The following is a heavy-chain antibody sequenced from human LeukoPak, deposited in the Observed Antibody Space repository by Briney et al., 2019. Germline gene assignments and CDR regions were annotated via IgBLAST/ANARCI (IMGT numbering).Heavy chain of an antibody. CDR2: IRYDGSNK. D-gene: IGHD3-10*01. Sequence: GRSLRLSCAASGFTFSSYGMHWVRQAPGKGLEWVAFIRYDGSNKYYADSVKGRFTISRDNSKNTLYLQMNSLRAEDTAVYYCAKSSGFGELFLRGNFDYWGQGTLVTVSS. CDR3: AKSSGFGELFLRGNFDY. V-gene: IGHV3-30*02. J-gene: IGHJ4*02. CDR1: GFTFSSYG.